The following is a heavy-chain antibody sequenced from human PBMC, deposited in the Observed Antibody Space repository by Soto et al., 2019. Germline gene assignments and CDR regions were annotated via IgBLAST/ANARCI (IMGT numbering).Heavy chain of an antibody. Sequence: GGSLRLSCAASGFTFSSYSMNWVRQAPGKGLEWVSSISSSSSYIYYADSVKGRFTISRDNAKNSLYLQMNSLRAEDTAVYYCASLDIFLVPAATKHYMYVWGKGTTVTVS. J-gene: IGHJ6*03. D-gene: IGHD2-2*01. CDR3: ASLDIFLVPAATKHYMYV. CDR2: ISSSSSYI. V-gene: IGHV3-21*01. CDR1: GFTFSSYS.